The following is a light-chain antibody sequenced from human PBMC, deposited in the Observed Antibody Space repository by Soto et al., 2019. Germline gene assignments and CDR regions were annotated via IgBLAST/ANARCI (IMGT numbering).Light chain of an antibody. CDR1: QSVNSN. V-gene: IGKV3-15*01. CDR2: RAS. CDR3: QQYNNWPRT. Sequence: IVFTQSPATLSVSPGERATLTCRASQSVNSNLAWYPQKPGQAPRLLIYRASTRETGIPARFSGSGSGTECTRTISGLQSEDVSVDYCQQYNNWPRTFGQGTKVDIK. J-gene: IGKJ1*01.